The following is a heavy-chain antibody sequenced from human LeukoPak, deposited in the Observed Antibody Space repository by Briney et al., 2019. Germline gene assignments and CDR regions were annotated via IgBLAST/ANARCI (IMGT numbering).Heavy chain of an antibody. J-gene: IGHJ3*02. CDR2: ICGSGGST. CDR1: GFTFRSYS. Sequence: GSPKLSCSTSGFTFRSYSIRRVRQAPGKGLEGVSAICGSGGSTYYADSVKGRFTISRDNSKNTLYLQMNSLRAEDTAVYYCAKQFGSGYYYGAFDIWGQGTMVTVSS. D-gene: IGHD3-22*01. V-gene: IGHV3-23*01. CDR3: AKQFGSGYYYGAFDI.